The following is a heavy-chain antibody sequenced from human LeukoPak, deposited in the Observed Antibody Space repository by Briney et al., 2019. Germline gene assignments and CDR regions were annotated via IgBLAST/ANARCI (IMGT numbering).Heavy chain of an antibody. V-gene: IGHV3-23*01. CDR3: ARLPNYTTGWLNWFDP. CDR1: GFTFSSYA. CDR2: ISASGNST. D-gene: IGHD6-19*01. Sequence: GGSLRLSCAASGFTFSSYAMSWVRQAPGKGREWGSGISASGNSTYYADSVKGRFTISRDNSKNTLYLRMNSLRAEDTALYYCARLPNYTTGWLNWFDPWGQGTLVTVSS. J-gene: IGHJ5*02.